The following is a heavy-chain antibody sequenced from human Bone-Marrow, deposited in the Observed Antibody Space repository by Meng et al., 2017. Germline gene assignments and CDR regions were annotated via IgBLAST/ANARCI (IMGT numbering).Heavy chain of an antibody. CDR2: ISHSGST. J-gene: IGHJ5*02. V-gene: IGHV4-34*01. Sequence: QVQLQQWGAGLLKPSETLSLTCAVYGGSFSDYYWSWLRQPPGKGLEWIGEISHSGSTTYNPSLKSRVTISIDTSKNQFSLKLSSVTAADTAVYYCARHLYGSGSYVWFDPWGQGTLVTVSS. CDR1: GGSFSDYY. D-gene: IGHD3-10*01. CDR3: ARHLYGSGSYVWFDP.